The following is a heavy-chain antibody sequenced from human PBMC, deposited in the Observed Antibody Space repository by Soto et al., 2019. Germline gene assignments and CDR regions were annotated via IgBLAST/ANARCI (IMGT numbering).Heavy chain of an antibody. J-gene: IGHJ3*02. Sequence: GGSLRLSCAASGFTFSSYGMHWVRQAPGKGLEWVAVISYDGSNKYYADSVKGRFTISRDNSKNTLYLQMNSLRAEDTAVYYCVSGDWGWIPAAGKEAFDISGQGPMVTV. CDR1: GFTFSSYG. V-gene: IGHV3-30*03. D-gene: IGHD6-13*01. CDR2: ISYDGSNK. CDR3: VSGDWGWIPAAGKEAFDI.